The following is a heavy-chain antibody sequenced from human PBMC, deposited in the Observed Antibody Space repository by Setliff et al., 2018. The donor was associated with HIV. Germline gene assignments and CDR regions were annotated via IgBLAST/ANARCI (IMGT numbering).Heavy chain of an antibody. D-gene: IGHD3-22*01. CDR2: IYYSENT. CDR1: GVSMRSGGYY. J-gene: IGHJ6*03. V-gene: IGHV4-31*03. CDR3: ARVNYDSTGYYYYYYMDV. Sequence: PSETLSLTCTVSGVSMRSGGYYWSWIRQHPGKGLEWIGYIYYSENTYYNPSLKSRVTLSIDTSKNQFSLNLTSVTAADTAVYYCARVNYDSTGYYYYYYMDVWGKGTTVTVSS.